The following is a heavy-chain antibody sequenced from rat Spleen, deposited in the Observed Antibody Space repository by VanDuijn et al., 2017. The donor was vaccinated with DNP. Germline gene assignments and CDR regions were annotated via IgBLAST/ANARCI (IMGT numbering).Heavy chain of an antibody. CDR1: GFTFSNYD. CDR3: ARPNNYGFAY. J-gene: IGHJ3*01. D-gene: IGHD1-10*01. V-gene: IGHV5S23*01. Sequence: EVQLVESGGGLVQPGRSLKVSCAASGFTFSNYDMSWVRQAPTKGLEWVASISPSGDGTYYRDSVKGRFTISRDNAKSTLSLQMNSLRSEDMATYYCARPNNYGFAYWGQGTLVTVSS. CDR2: ISPSGDGT.